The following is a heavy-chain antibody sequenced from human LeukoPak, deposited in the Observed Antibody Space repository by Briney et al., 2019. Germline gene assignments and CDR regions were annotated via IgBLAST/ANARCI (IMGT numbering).Heavy chain of an antibody. V-gene: IGHV4-39*01. D-gene: IGHD3-9*01. CDR1: GGSISSSSYY. CDR2: VSNSGSK. Sequence: SETLSLTCTVSGGSISSSSYYWGCIRQPPGKGLEWIGSVSNSGSKHYNPSLKSRVTIFEDTSKNQFSLKLSSVTAADTAVYYCARLRYDILTGCFDYWGQGTLVTVSS. CDR3: ARLRYDILTGCFDY. J-gene: IGHJ4*02.